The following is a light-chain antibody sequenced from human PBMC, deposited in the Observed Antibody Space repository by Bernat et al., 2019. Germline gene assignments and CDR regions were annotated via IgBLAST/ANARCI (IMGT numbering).Light chain of an antibody. V-gene: IGKV2-24*01. CDR3: MQVTQFPYT. CDR1: QSLLNSDGNTY. J-gene: IGKJ2*01. CDR2: KTS. Sequence: DIVLIQTPLSSPVTLGQPASISCRSSQSLLNSDGNTYLSWLQQRPGQPPRLLIYKTSDRFSGVPDRFSGSGAGTDFTLQISRVEAEDVGVYYCMQVTQFPYTFGQGTKLEIK.